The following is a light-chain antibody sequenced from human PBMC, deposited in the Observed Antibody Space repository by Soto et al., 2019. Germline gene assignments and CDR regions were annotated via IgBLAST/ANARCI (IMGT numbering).Light chain of an antibody. CDR1: GSNIGRNY. CDR2: DNN. V-gene: IGLV1-47*01. CDR3: ATWDDSLTGPV. Sequence: QSVLTQPRSASGTPGQTVTISCSGAGSNIGRNYVYWYQQVPGTAPKLLIHDNNLRPSGVPARFSGSKSGTSASLAISGLRSEDEADYYCATWDDSLTGPVFGGGTKLTVL. J-gene: IGLJ3*02.